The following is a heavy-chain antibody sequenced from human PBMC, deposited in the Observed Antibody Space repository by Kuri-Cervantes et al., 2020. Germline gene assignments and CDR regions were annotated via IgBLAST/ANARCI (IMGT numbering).Heavy chain of an antibody. V-gene: IGHV3-48*03. D-gene: IGHD2-2*01. CDR3: ASTWGYCSSTSCYARPYGMDV. Sequence: GGSLRLSCAASGFTFSSFDMSWVRQAPGKGLEWVSYISSSGSTIYYADSVKGRFTISRDNAKNSLYLQMNSLRAEDTAVYYCASTWGYCSSTSCYARPYGMDVWGQGTTVTVSS. J-gene: IGHJ6*02. CDR2: ISSSGSTI. CDR1: GFTFSSFD.